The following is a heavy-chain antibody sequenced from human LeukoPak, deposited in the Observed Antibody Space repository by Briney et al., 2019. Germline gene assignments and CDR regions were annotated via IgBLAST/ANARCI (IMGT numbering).Heavy chain of an antibody. CDR3: ARHLSQGDGNKRGFDN. Sequence: SETLSLTCTVSGGSISSPPYDWGWIRHPPGKGLEYIRSISSSGNTYYNASLQSRVTISVDASKNQFSLKLGSVTAADTAVYFCARHLSQGDGNKRGFDNWGQGTLVTVSS. J-gene: IGHJ4*02. D-gene: IGHD4-23*01. CDR1: GGSISSPPYD. V-gene: IGHV4-39*01. CDR2: ISSSGNT.